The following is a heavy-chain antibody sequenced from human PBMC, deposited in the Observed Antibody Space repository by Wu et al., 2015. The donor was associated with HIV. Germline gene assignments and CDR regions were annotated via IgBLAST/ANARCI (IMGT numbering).Heavy chain of an antibody. Sequence: QVQLVQSGAEVKKPGASVKVSCKASGYTFTGYYIHWVRQAPGQGLEWMGWIVPNSGGTNYAQKFQGRVTMTRDTSISTAYMELSRLRSDDTAVYYCARGGGSDWSVGYYFDYWGQGTLVTVSS. CDR1: GYTFTGYY. V-gene: IGHV1-2*02. CDR2: IVPNSGGT. CDR3: ARGGGSDWSVGYYFDY. D-gene: IGHD6-19*01. J-gene: IGHJ4*02.